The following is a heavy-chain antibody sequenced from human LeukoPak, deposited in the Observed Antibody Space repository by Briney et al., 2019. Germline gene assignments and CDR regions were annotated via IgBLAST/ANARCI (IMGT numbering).Heavy chain of an antibody. J-gene: IGHJ4*02. V-gene: IGHV1-8*01. CDR1: GYTFTSYD. D-gene: IGHD6-6*01. Sequence: GASVKVSRKASGYTFTSYDINWVRQATGQGLEWMGWMNPNSGNTGYAQKFQGRVTMTRNTSISTAYMELSSLRSEDTAVYYCARTSIAARRVDYWGQGTLVTVSS. CDR2: MNPNSGNT. CDR3: ARTSIAARRVDY.